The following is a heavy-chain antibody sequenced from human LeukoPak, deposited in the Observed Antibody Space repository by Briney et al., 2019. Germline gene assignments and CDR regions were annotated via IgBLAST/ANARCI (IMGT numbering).Heavy chain of an antibody. V-gene: IGHV1-69*13. D-gene: IGHD4-17*01. CDR2: IIPIFGTA. J-gene: IGHJ4*02. CDR1: GGTFSSYA. Sequence: SVKVSCRASGGTFSSYAISWVRQAPGQGLEWMGGIIPIFGTANYAQKFQGRVTITADESTSTAYMELSSLRSEDTAVYYCARGLDYVVYFDCWGQGTLVTVSS. CDR3: ARGLDYVVYFDC.